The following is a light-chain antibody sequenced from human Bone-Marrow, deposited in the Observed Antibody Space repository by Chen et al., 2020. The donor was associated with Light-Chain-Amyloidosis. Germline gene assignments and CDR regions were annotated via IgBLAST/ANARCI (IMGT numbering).Light chain of an antibody. CDR2: GNT. CDR3: QSYDNSRSGPVV. V-gene: IGLV1-40*01. Sequence: QSVLTQPPSVSGAPGQRVTISCTGSSSNIGAGFSVHWYEQLSGTVPKLLIYGNTNRPSGVPDRFSGSRSGTSASLAITGLQAEDEADYYCQSYDNSRSGPVVFGGGTKLTVL. J-gene: IGLJ2*01. CDR1: SSNIGAGFS.